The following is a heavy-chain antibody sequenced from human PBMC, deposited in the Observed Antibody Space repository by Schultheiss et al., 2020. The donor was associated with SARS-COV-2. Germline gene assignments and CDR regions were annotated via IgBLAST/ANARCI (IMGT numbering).Heavy chain of an antibody. Sequence: SETLSLTCAVYGGSFSGYYWSWIRQPPGKGLEWIGYIYYSGSTNYNPSLKSRVTISVDTSKNQFSLKLSSVTAADTAVYYCARVGIAARPVYYYYGMDVWGQGTTVTVSS. CDR2: IYYSGST. D-gene: IGHD6-6*01. V-gene: IGHV4-59*01. CDR1: GGSFSGYY. J-gene: IGHJ6*02. CDR3: ARVGIAARPVYYYYGMDV.